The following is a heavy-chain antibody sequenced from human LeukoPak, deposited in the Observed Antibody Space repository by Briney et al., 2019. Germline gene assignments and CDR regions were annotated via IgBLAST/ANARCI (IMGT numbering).Heavy chain of an antibody. CDR1: GFTFSSYS. CDR2: ISSSSSYI. J-gene: IGHJ4*02. CDR3: ARDSLAPYGDYVWGSYRGIDY. Sequence: PGGSLRLSCAASGFTFSSYSMNWVRQAPGKGLEWVSFISSSSSYIYYADSVKGRFTISRDNAKNSLYLQMNSLRAEDTAVYYCARDSLAPYGDYVWGSYRGIDYWGQGTLVTVSS. V-gene: IGHV3-21*01. D-gene: IGHD3-16*02.